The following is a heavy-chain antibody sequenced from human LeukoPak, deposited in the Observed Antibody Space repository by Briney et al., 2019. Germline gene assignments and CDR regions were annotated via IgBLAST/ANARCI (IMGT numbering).Heavy chain of an antibody. D-gene: IGHD3-3*01. CDR2: INHSGTT. CDR3: ARVPLRFLEPFDF. CDR1: GGSLNGYY. Sequence: SETLSLTCSVYGGSLNGYYWSWIRQPPGKGLEWIGEINHSGTTNYNPFLKSRVTMSLDTSKNQFSLRLNSVTAADMAVYYCARVPLRFLEPFDFWGQGTLVTVSS. V-gene: IGHV4-34*01. J-gene: IGHJ4*02.